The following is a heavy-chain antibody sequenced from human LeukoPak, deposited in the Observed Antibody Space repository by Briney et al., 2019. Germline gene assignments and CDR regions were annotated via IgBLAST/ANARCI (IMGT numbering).Heavy chain of an antibody. CDR1: GGSFSGYY. D-gene: IGHD3-10*01. CDR2: INHSGST. Sequence: SETLSLTCAVYGGSFSGYYWSWIRQPPGKGLEWIGEINHSGSTNYNPSLKSRVTISVDTSKNQFSPKLSSVTAADTAVYYCARSPRGSGSSTLLGVAFDLWGDGTKVTVSS. J-gene: IGHJ3*01. CDR3: ARSPRGSGSSTLLGVAFDL. V-gene: IGHV4-34*01.